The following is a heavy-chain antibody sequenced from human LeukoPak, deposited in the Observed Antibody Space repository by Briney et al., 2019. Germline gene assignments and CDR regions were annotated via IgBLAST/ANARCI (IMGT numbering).Heavy chain of an antibody. D-gene: IGHD3-10*01. Sequence: PSETLSLTCTASGGSISSYYWSWIRQPPGKGLEWIGYIYYSGSTNYNPSLKSRVTISVDTSKNQFSLKLSSVTAADTAVYYCARHPRGRFFDYWGQGTLVTVSS. V-gene: IGHV4-59*08. CDR1: GGSISSYY. CDR3: ARHPRGRFFDY. CDR2: IYYSGST. J-gene: IGHJ4*02.